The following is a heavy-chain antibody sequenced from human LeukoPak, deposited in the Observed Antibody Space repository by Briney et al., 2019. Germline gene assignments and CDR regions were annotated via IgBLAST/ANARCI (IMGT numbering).Heavy chain of an antibody. V-gene: IGHV4-30-4*08. CDR3: ARVIQGSSALMVFDY. J-gene: IGHJ4*02. CDR2: IYYSGST. Sequence: PSQTLSLTCTVSGGSISSGDYYWSWIRQPPGKGLEWFGYIYYSGSTYYNPSLKSRVTISVDTSKNQFSLKLSSVTAADTAAYYCARVIQGSSALMVFDYWGQGTLVTVSS. CDR1: GGSISSGDYY. D-gene: IGHD6-6*01.